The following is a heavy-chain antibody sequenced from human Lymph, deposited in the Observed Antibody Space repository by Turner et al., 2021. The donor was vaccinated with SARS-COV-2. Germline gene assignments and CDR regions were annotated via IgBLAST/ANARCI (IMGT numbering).Heavy chain of an antibody. CDR3: ARDLGTYGMDV. J-gene: IGHJ6*02. V-gene: IGHV3-53*02. CDR2: ICSGSTT. CDR1: GIIVSRNY. Sequence: EVQLVETGGGLLQPGGSLSLPCAASGIIVSRNYMNWVRQAPGKGREWVSVICSGSTTYYADSVKGRFTISRDNSKNSLYLQMNSLRVEDTAVYYCARDLGTYGMDVWGQGTTVTVSS. D-gene: IGHD6-13*01.